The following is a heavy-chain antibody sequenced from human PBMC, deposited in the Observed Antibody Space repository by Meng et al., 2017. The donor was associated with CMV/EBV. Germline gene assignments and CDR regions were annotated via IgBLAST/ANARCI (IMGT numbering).Heavy chain of an antibody. CDR2: LSPENGDT. CDR1: GYTLTGHY. D-gene: IGHD1-7*01. Sequence: ASVKVSCKASGYTLTGHYMRWMRQAPGQGLEWMGWLSPENGDTRYAQKFQGRVTMTRDTSISTAYMELSGLRSDDTAVYYCATEHSGTRFGPWGQGTLVTVSS. J-gene: IGHJ5*02. CDR3: ATEHSGTRFGP. V-gene: IGHV1-2*02.